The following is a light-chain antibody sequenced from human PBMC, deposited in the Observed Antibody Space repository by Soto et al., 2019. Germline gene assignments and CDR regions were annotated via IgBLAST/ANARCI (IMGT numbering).Light chain of an antibody. Sequence: QSVLTQPPSVSGAPGQRVIVSCTGSTSNIGAGYDVHWYQQLPGTSPKLLIFANSNRPSGVPDRFSASRSGSSASLTITGLQAKDEADYYCQSYDTSLSGSYVFGSGTKVTVL. CDR3: QSYDTSLSGSYV. V-gene: IGLV1-40*01. J-gene: IGLJ1*01. CDR1: TSNIGAGYD. CDR2: ANS.